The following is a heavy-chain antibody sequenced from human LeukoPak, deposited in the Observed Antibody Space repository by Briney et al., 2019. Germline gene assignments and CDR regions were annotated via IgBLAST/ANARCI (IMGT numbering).Heavy chain of an antibody. CDR1: GYTFTCYY. J-gene: IGHJ5*02. CDR2: INPNSGGT. V-gene: IGHV1-2*02. D-gene: IGHD2-15*01. CDR3: ARDRGLVVAATWWFDP. Sequence: ASVKVSCKASGYTFTCYYMHWVRQAHGQGLEWMGWINPNSGGTNYAQKFQGRVTMTRDTSISTAYMELSRLRSDDTAVYYCARDRGLVVAATWWFDPWGQGTLVTVSS.